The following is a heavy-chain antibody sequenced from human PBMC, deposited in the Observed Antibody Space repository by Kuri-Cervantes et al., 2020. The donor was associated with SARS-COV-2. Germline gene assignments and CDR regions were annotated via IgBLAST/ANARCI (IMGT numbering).Heavy chain of an antibody. CDR2: IYYSGST. CDR1: GGSISSYY. J-gene: IGHJ6*03. Sequence: SETLSLTCTVSGGSISSYYWGWIRQPPGKGLEWIGSIYYSGSTYYNPSLKSRVTISVDTSKNQFSLKLSSVTAADTAVYYCARDGSFSPLYYYYYYMDVWGKGTTVTVSS. D-gene: IGHD2/OR15-2a*01. CDR3: ARDGSFSPLYYYYYYMDV. V-gene: IGHV4-39*02.